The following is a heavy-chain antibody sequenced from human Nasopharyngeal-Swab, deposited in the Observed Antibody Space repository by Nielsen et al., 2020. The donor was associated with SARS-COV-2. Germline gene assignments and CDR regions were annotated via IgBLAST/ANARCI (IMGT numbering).Heavy chain of an antibody. V-gene: IGHV1-18*04. CDR2: PSKNGGQT. Sequence: ASVKVSCKTSGYSFSNYDIGWVRQAPGQGLEWMGWPSKNGGQTNYAQKFRGRVTMSTDTSTSTAFMELRSLKSDDTAVYYCARNGYYYGSGSAGYYMDVWGNGTTVTVSS. CDR3: ARNGYYYGSGSAGYYMDV. J-gene: IGHJ6*03. CDR1: GYSFSNYD. D-gene: IGHD3-10*01.